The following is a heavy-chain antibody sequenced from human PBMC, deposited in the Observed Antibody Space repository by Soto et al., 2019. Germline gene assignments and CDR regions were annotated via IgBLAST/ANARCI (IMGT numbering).Heavy chain of an antibody. Sequence: PGGSLRLSCAASGFTFSSYGMHWVRQAPGKGLEWVAVISYDGSKKYYADSVKGRFTISRDNSKNTLYLQMNSLRAEDTAVYYCAKDPLYYYDSSGYYRRGYYYYGMHVWGQGTTVTVSS. D-gene: IGHD3-22*01. V-gene: IGHV3-30*18. CDR1: GFTFSSYG. CDR2: ISYDGSKK. CDR3: AKDPLYYYDSSGYYRRGYYYYGMHV. J-gene: IGHJ6*02.